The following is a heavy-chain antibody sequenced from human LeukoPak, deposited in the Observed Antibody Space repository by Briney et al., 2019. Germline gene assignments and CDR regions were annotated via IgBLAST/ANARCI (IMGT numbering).Heavy chain of an antibody. CDR3: VRDLYSRSPYFDV. CDR1: GITFASYA. D-gene: IGHD2-21*01. V-gene: IGHV3-30*03. CDR2: ISYDGRDK. Sequence: GGSLRLSCAASGITFASYAIYWVRQAPGRGLEWVASISYDGRDKYYVDSVKGRFFISKDSSMSTLYLDMNSLRPEDTALYYCVRDLYSRSPYFDVWGQGTLVTVSS. J-gene: IGHJ4*02.